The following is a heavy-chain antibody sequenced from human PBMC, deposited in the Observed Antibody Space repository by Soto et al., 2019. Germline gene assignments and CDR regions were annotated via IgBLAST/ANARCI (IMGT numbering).Heavy chain of an antibody. CDR1: GYIFTTFW. CDR3: ARHQQFYYAYYGMDV. V-gene: IGHV5-51*01. CDR2: IDPGEIAYDT. Sequence: VESLKISCKASGYIFTTFWISCFLQTPVKVLELMGIIDPGEIAYDTRYSPSFQGQVTISADRSTNSAYLQWSSLKASDSAIYYCARHQQFYYAYYGMDVWGQGTTVTVSS. J-gene: IGHJ6*02. D-gene: IGHD3-10*01.